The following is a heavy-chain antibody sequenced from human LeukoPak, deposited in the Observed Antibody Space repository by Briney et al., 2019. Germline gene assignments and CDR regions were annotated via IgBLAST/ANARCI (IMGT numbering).Heavy chain of an antibody. Sequence: PGGSLRLSCAASGFTFSSYEMNWVRQAPGKGLEWVSDISSSGSTIYYADSVKGRFTISRDNAKNSLYLQMNSLGAEDTAVYYCARREDTAMVIYYYYGMDVWGKGTTVTVSS. CDR2: ISSSGSTI. D-gene: IGHD5-18*01. CDR1: GFTFSSYE. CDR3: ARREDTAMVIYYYYGMDV. V-gene: IGHV3-48*03. J-gene: IGHJ6*04.